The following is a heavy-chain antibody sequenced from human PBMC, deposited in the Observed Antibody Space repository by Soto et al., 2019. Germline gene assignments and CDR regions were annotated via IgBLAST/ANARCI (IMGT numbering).Heavy chain of an antibody. CDR2: ISYDGSNK. V-gene: IGHV3-30*18. D-gene: IGHD3-10*01. J-gene: IGHJ6*02. CDR3: AKDGVLTMAKLGYYYYGMDV. CDR1: GFTFSSYG. Sequence: GGSLRLSCAASGFTFSSYGMHWVRQAPGKGLEWVAVISYDGSNKYYADSVKGRFTISRDNSKNTLYLQMNSLRAEDTAVYYCAKDGVLTMAKLGYYYYGMDVWGQGTTVTVSS.